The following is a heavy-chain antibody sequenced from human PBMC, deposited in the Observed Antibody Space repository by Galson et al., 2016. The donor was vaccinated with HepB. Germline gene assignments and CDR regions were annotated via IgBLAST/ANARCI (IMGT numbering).Heavy chain of an antibody. CDR2: ISFDGRDE. D-gene: IGHD2-21*01. Sequence: SLRLSCAASGFTFSNYGMHWVRQAPGKGLGWVAVISFDGRDEDYADSVKGRFIRPSDNFKNTLFLQMNSLRVEDTAVYHCAKAHHREYAYGHYSTWGQGTLVTVSS. CDR1: GFTFSNYG. V-gene: IGHV3-30*18. J-gene: IGHJ5*02. CDR3: AKAHHREYAYGHYST.